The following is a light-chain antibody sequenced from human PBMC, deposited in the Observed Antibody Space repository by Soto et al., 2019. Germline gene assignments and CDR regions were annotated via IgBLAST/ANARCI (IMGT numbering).Light chain of an antibody. Sequence: DVVMTQSPDSLAVSLGERATINCKSSQTIFYSSINKNCLAWYQQKPGQPPKLLISWASTRESGVPDRFSGSGSGTDVTLTISNLQAEDVAVYYCQQYVSSPPHTFGQGTKLDIK. V-gene: IGKV4-1*01. J-gene: IGKJ2*01. CDR2: WAS. CDR3: QQYVSSPPHT. CDR1: QTIFYSSINKNC.